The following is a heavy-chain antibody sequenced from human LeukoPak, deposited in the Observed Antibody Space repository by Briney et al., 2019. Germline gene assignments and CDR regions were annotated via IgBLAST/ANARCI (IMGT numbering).Heavy chain of an antibody. CDR3: AKALYYYDGSGYYSPYDAFDI. J-gene: IGHJ3*02. CDR1: GFTFSSYA. Sequence: PGRSLRLSCAASGFTFSSYAMHWVRQAPGKGLEWVSAISGSGGSTYYADSVKGRFTISRDNSKNTLYLQMNSLSAEDTAVYYCAKALYYYDGSGYYSPYDAFDIWGQGTMVTVSS. V-gene: IGHV3-23*01. D-gene: IGHD3-22*01. CDR2: ISGSGGST.